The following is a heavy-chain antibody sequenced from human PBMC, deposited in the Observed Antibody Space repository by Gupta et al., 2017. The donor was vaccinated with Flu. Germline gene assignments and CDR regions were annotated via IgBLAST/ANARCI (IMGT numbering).Heavy chain of an antibody. V-gene: IGHV3-23*01. Sequence: GLEWVSAISGSGGSTYYADSVKGRFTISRDNSKNTLYLQMNSLRAEDTAVYYCAKDRLPTPDIVVVPAVNDYWGQGTLVTVSS. J-gene: IGHJ4*02. CDR2: ISGSGGST. CDR3: AKDRLPTPDIVVVPAVNDY. D-gene: IGHD2-2*01.